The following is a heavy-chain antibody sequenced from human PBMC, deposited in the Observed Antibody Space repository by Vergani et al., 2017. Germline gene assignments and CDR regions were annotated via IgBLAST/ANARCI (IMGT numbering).Heavy chain of an antibody. D-gene: IGHD1-26*01. J-gene: IGHJ4*01. CDR1: GGFISGVSYY. CDR2: IYYSGRT. CDR3: ARDSAVGGTFDS. V-gene: IGHV4-61*02. Sequence: QVQLQESGPGLVKPSQSLSLTCTVSGGFISGVSYYLSWVRQPAGKGLEWIGRIYYSGRTDYNPSLESRVTISVDTSKNTFSLKLNSVTAADPAIYYCARDSAVGGTFDSWGQGTLVSVSS.